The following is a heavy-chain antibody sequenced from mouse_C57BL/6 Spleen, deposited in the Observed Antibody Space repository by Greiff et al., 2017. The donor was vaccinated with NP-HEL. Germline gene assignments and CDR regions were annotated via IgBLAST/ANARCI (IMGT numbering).Heavy chain of an antibody. J-gene: IGHJ4*01. V-gene: IGHV1-81*01. CDR1: GYTFTSYG. Sequence: QVQLKQSGAELARPGASVKLSCKASGYTFTSYGISWVKQRTGQGLEWIGEIYPRSGNTYYNEKFKGKATLTADKSSSTAYMELRSLTSEDSAVYFCARFYYDYEDAMDYWGQGTSVTVSS. CDR3: ARFYYDYEDAMDY. D-gene: IGHD2-4*01. CDR2: IYPRSGNT.